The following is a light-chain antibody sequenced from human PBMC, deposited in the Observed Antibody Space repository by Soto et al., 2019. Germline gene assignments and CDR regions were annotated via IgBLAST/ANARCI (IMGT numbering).Light chain of an antibody. CDR2: KAS. CDR1: QSISSW. CDR3: QQYDSLSIT. V-gene: IGKV1-5*03. J-gene: IGKJ3*01. Sequence: SRPTLSESEGDRVTITCRASQSISSWLAWYQQKPGKAPKLLIYKASSLESEVPSRFSGSGSGTEFTLTISGLQPDDFASYYCQQYDSLSITFGDGAMVDI.